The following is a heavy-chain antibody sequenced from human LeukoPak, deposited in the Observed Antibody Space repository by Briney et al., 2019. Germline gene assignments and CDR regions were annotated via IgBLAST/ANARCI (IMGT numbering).Heavy chain of an antibody. CDR3: AREAYCSSTSCYLYYYGVDV. J-gene: IGHJ6*02. D-gene: IGHD2-2*01. CDR2: INHSGST. V-gene: IGHV4-34*01. Sequence: SETLSLTCAVYGGSFSGYYWSWIRQPPGKGLEWIGEINHSGSTNYNPSLKSRVTISVDTSKNQFSLKLSSVTAADTAVYYCAREAYCSSTSCYLYYYGVDVWGQGTTVTVSS. CDR1: GGSFSGYY.